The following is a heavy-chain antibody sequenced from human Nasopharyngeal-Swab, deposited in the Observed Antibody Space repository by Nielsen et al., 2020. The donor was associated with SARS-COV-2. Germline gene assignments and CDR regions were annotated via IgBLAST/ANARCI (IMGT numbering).Heavy chain of an antibody. CDR3: ASGVTGNILT. Sequence: GESLKISCAASGFTFSSYWMHWVRQAPGKGLVWVSRISSDGSSTSYADSVKGRFTISRDNVKNTLYLQMNSLRAEDTAVYYCASGVTGNILTRGQGTLVTVSS. D-gene: IGHD1-20*01. CDR2: ISSDGSST. CDR1: GFTFSSYW. V-gene: IGHV3-74*01. J-gene: IGHJ4*02.